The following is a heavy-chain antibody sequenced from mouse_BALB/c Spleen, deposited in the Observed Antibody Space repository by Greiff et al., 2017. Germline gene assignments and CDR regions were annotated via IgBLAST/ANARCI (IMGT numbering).Heavy chain of an antibody. D-gene: IGHD4-1*01. CDR3: ARTGVFDY. CDR1: GFTFSDYY. Sequence: EVKLVESGGGLVKPGGSLKLSCAASGFTFSDYYMYWVRQTPEKRLEWVATISDGGSYTYYPDSVKGRFNISRDNAKNNLYLQMSSLKSEDTAMYYCARTGVFDYWGQGTTLTVSS. CDR2: ISDGGSYT. V-gene: IGHV5-4*02. J-gene: IGHJ2*01.